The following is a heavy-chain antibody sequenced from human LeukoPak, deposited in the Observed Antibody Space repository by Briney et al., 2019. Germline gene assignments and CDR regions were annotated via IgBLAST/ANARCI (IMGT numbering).Heavy chain of an antibody. V-gene: IGHV3-33*01. CDR3: ARDPKYYDSSGYYYGDVAWDY. J-gene: IGHJ4*02. D-gene: IGHD3-22*01. CDR2: IWYDGSNK. Sequence: PGGSLRLSCAASGFTFSSYGMHWVRQAPGKGLEWVAAIWYDGSNKYYADSVKGRFTISRDNSKNTLYLQMNSLRAEDTAVYYCARDPKYYDSSGYYYGDVAWDYWGQGTLVTVSS. CDR1: GFTFSSYG.